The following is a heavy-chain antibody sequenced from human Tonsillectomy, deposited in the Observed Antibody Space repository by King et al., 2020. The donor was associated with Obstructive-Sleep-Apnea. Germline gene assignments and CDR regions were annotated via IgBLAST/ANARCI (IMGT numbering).Heavy chain of an antibody. D-gene: IGHD4/OR15-4a*01. CDR1: GFTFSSYS. Sequence: LVQSGGGLVKPGGSLRLSCAASGFTFSSYSMNWVRQAPGKGLEWVSSISSSSSYIYYADSVKGRFTISRDNAKNSLYLQMNSLRAEDTAVYYCARVRNTLLTFYYFDYWGQGTLVTVSS. CDR2: ISSSSSYI. CDR3: ARVRNTLLTFYYFDY. V-gene: IGHV3-21*01. J-gene: IGHJ4*02.